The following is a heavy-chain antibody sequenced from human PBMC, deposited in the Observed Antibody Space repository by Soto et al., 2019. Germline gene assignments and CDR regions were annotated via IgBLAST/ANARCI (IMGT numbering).Heavy chain of an antibody. CDR1: GITISNYP. V-gene: IGHV3-23*01. D-gene: IGHD3-22*01. CDR3: VKDDGGYPSTAPH. J-gene: IGHJ1*01. Sequence: EVQLLESGGGLVQPGGSLSLSCAASGITISNYPMSWVRQAPGKGLDWVSGISGSGDRTYYAYSAKGRFTISKDISKNPLALQLDNLGAEDTAVYFCVKDDGGYPSTAPHWGQGTLVTVSS. CDR2: ISGSGDRT.